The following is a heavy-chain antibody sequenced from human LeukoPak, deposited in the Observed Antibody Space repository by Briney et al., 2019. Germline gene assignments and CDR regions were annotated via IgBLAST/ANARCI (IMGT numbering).Heavy chain of an antibody. Sequence: ASVKVSCKASAGTFSSYAISWVRQAPGQGLEWMGRIIPIFGTANYAQKFQGRVTITTDESTSTAYMELSSLRSEDTAVYYCARDMLGGFFDYWGQGTLVTVSS. J-gene: IGHJ4*02. D-gene: IGHD2-8*01. CDR1: AGTFSSYA. V-gene: IGHV1-69*05. CDR3: ARDMLGGFFDY. CDR2: IIPIFGTA.